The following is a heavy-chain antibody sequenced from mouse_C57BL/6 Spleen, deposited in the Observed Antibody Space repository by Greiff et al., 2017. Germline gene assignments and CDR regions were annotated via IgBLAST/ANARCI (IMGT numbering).Heavy chain of an antibody. V-gene: IGHV1-64*01. CDR3: ASPPIYDGYYSDY. D-gene: IGHD2-3*01. CDR1: GYTFTSYW. CDR2: IHPNSGST. J-gene: IGHJ2*01. Sequence: QVQLQQPGAELVKPGASVKLSCKASGYTFTSYWMHWVKQRPGQGLEWIGMIHPNSGSTNYNEKFKSKATLTVDKSSSTAYMQLSSLTSEDSAVYCCASPPIYDGYYSDYWGQGTTLTVSS.